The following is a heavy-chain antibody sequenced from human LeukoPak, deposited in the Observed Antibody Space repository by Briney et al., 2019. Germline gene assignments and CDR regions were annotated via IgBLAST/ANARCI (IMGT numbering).Heavy chain of an antibody. CDR3: ARHESAATN. Sequence: PSETLSLTCTVSGGSISSGSYYWSWIRQPAGKGLEWIGRIYTSGSTNYNPSLKSRVTISVGTSKNQFSLKLSSVTAADTAVYYCARHESAATNWGQGTLVTVSS. V-gene: IGHV4-61*02. J-gene: IGHJ4*02. D-gene: IGHD6-13*01. CDR2: IYTSGST. CDR1: GGSISSGSYY.